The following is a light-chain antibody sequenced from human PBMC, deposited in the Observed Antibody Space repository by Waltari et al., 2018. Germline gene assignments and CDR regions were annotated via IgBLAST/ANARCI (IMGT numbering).Light chain of an antibody. CDR1: QSVSRA. CDR2: GTS. J-gene: IGKJ1*01. CDR3: QHYVRLPAT. V-gene: IGKV3-20*01. Sequence: EIVLTQSPGTLSLSPGERATLTCRASQSVSRALAWYQQKPGQDPRLLISGTSNRATGIPDRFSGSGSGTDFSLTISSLEPEDFAVYYCQHYVRLPATFGQGTKVEIK.